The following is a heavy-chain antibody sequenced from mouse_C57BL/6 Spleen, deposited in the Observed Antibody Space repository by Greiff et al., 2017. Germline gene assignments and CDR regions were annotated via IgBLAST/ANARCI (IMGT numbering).Heavy chain of an antibody. Sequence: EVHLVESGGGLVKPGGSLKLSCAASGFTFSSYAMSWVRQTPEKRLEWVATISDGGSYTYYPDNVKGRFTISRDNAKNNLYLQMSHLKSEDTAMYYCARDYGSWVYFDYWGQGTTLTVSS. D-gene: IGHD1-1*01. J-gene: IGHJ2*01. V-gene: IGHV5-4*01. CDR1: GFTFSSYA. CDR2: ISDGGSYT. CDR3: ARDYGSWVYFDY.